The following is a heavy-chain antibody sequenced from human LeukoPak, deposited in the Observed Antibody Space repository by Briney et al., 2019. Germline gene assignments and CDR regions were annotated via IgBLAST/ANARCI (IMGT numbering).Heavy chain of an antibody. J-gene: IGHJ2*01. Sequence: PGGSLRLSCAASGFPFSSYSMNWVRQAPGKGLEWVSYISSSSSTIYYADSVKGRFTISRDNAKNSLYLQMNSLRAEDTAVYYRARVGYCSGGSCTGYFDLWGRGTLVTVSP. CDR2: ISSSSSTI. V-gene: IGHV3-48*04. CDR3: ARVGYCSGGSCTGYFDL. D-gene: IGHD2-15*01. CDR1: GFPFSSYS.